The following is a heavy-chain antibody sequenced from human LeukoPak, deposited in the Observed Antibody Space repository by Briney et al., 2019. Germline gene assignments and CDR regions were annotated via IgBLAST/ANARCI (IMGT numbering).Heavy chain of an antibody. J-gene: IGHJ4*02. V-gene: IGHV4-39*01. Sequence: SETLSLTCTVSGGSISSSSYYWGWIRQPPGKGLEWIGSINYSGNTYYNPSLKSRVTISVDTSKNQFSLRLSSVTAADTAVYYCRGITMLRGASLDLNYWGQGTLVTVSS. CDR1: GGSISSSSYY. CDR3: RGITMLRGASLDLNY. CDR2: INYSGNT. D-gene: IGHD3-10*01.